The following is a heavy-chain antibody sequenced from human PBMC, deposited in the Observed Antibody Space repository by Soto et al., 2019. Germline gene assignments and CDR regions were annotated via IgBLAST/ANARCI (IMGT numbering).Heavy chain of an antibody. CDR2: INHSGST. CDR1: GGSFSGYY. V-gene: IGHV4-34*01. D-gene: IGHD2-8*02. Sequence: SETLSLXXXVYGGSFSGYYWTWIRQPPGTGLEWIGEINHSGSTNYNPYLKSRVTISVDTSKNQFSLKLTSVTAADTAVYYCARDKITGLFDYWGQGTLVTVSS. CDR3: ARDKITGLFDY. J-gene: IGHJ4*02.